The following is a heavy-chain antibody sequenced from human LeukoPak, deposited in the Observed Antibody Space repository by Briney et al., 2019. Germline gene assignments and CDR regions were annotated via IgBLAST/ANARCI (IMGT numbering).Heavy chain of an antibody. D-gene: IGHD1-26*01. V-gene: IGHV4-34*01. J-gene: IGHJ4*02. CDR1: GGSFSGYY. Sequence: SETLSLTCAVYGGSFSGYYWSWIRQPPGKGLEWIGGINHSGSTNYNPSLKSRVTISIDTSKNQFSLKLSSVTAADTAVYYCARAGEAGTVGAIDFGYWGQGTLVTVSS. CDR3: ARAGEAGTVGAIDFGY. CDR2: INHSGST.